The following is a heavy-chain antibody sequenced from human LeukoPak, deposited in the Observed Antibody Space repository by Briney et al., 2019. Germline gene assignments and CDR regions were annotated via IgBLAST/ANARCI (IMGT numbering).Heavy chain of an antibody. Sequence: PGGSLRLSCAASGFTFYSYAISWVRQAPGKGLDWVSSISISSGVVNCADSVKGRFTISRDKSKNTVYLQMNGLRAEDTALYYCVRDAASDFYYYMDVWGKGTTVTVSS. CDR2: ISISSGVV. CDR1: GFTFYSYA. CDR3: VRDAASDFYYYMDV. D-gene: IGHD6-25*01. J-gene: IGHJ6*03. V-gene: IGHV3-23*01.